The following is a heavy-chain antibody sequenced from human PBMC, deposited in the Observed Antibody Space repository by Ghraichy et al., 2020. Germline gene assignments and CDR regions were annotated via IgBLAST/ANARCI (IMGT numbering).Heavy chain of an antibody. CDR1: GGSISSYY. CDR2: IYYSGTT. V-gene: IGHV4-59*01. J-gene: IGHJ4*02. Sequence: SETLSLTCTVSGGSISSYYWSWIRQPPGKGLEWIGYIYYSGTTNYNPSFKSRVTISVDTSKNQFSLKLTSVTAADTAVYYCARGGSYGGNFNYWGQGTLVTVSS. CDR3: ARGGSYGGNFNY. D-gene: IGHD4-23*01.